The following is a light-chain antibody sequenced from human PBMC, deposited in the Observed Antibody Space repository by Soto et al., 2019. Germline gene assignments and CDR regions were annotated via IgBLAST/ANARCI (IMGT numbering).Light chain of an antibody. V-gene: IGLV1-51*02. CDR3: GAWDSSLIYV. CDR2: ENN. CDR1: SSNIGINY. J-gene: IGLJ1*01. Sequence: QSVLTQPPSMSAAPGQKVTISCSGSSSNIGINYVSWYQQLPGTAPKLLIYENNKRPSGIPDRFSGSKSGTSGTLDITGLQTGDEADYYCGAWDSSLIYVFGTGTKVTDL.